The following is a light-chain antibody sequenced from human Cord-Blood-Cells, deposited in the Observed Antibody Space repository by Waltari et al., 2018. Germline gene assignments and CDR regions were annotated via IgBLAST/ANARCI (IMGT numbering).Light chain of an antibody. CDR3: SSYTSSSTLDVV. V-gene: IGLV2-14*01. CDR2: DVS. Sequence: HSALTQPASVSGSPGQSITIPCTGTSSDVGGYNSVSWYQQHPGKAPKLVIYDVSNRPSGVSNRFSGSKSGNTASLTISGLQAEDEADYYCSSYTSSSTLDVVFGGGTKLTVL. J-gene: IGLJ2*01. CDR1: SSDVGGYNS.